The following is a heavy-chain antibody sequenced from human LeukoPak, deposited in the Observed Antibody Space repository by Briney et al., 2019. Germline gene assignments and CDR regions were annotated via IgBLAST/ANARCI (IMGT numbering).Heavy chain of an antibody. CDR3: ARGVRASGSSAVLFDY. D-gene: IGHD6-6*01. V-gene: IGHV1-2*06. Sequence: GASVKVSCKASGYTFTGYYMHWVRQAPGQGLEWTGRINPNSGGTNYAQKFQGRVTMTRDTSISTAYMELSRLRSDDTAVYYCARGVRASGSSAVLFDYWGQGTLVTVSS. CDR2: INPNSGGT. CDR1: GYTFTGYY. J-gene: IGHJ4*02.